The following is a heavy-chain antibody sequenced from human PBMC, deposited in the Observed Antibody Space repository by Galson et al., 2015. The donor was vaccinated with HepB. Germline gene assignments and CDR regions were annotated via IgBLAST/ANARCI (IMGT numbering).Heavy chain of an antibody. CDR2: IRYDESNN. D-gene: IGHD4-17*01. CDR3: AEPPVYGDNY. Sequence: SLRLSCAASGFTFSSYGMHWVRQAPGKGLEWVAFIRYDESNNYYADSVKGRFTISRDNYKNTLSLQMNSLRAEDTAVYYCAEPPVYGDNYWGQGTLVTVSS. J-gene: IGHJ4*02. CDR1: GFTFSSYG. V-gene: IGHV3-30*02.